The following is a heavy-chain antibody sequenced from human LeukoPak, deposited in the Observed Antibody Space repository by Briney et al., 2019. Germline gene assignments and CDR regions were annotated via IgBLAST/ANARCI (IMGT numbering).Heavy chain of an antibody. Sequence: GGSLRLSCAASGFTFSSYAMSWVRQAPGKELEWVSAISGSGGSTYYADSVKGRFTISRDNSKNTLYLQMNSLRAEDTAVYYCATQYSSGWYGGFVGYWGQGTLVTVSS. J-gene: IGHJ4*02. CDR1: GFTFSSYA. V-gene: IGHV3-23*01. CDR2: ISGSGGST. D-gene: IGHD6-19*01. CDR3: ATQYSSGWYGGFVGY.